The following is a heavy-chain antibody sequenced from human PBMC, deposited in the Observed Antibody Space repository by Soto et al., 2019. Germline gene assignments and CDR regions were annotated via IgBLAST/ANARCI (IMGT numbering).Heavy chain of an antibody. CDR3: ARKVAGFWSGYYTTRYYYMDV. J-gene: IGHJ6*03. CDR2: INHSGST. V-gene: IGHV4-34*01. Sequence: SETLSLTCAVYGGSFSGYYWSWIRQPPGKGLEWIGEINHSGSTNYNPSLKSRVTISVDTSKNQFSLKLSSVTAADTVMYYCARKVAGFWSGYYTTRYYYMDVWGKGTTVTVSS. CDR1: GGSFSGYY. D-gene: IGHD3-3*01.